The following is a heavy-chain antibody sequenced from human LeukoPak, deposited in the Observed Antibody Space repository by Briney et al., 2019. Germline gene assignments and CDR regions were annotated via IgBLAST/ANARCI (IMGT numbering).Heavy chain of an antibody. CDR3: ARGRQEISTILVVMTGVSYYLDV. V-gene: IGHV4-34*01. CDR2: INPSGST. Sequence: PSETLSLTCAVYGGSFSGYYWTWIRQSPGKGLEWIGEINPSGSTYYNPSLKSRLTISRGTSKNQISLRLSSVTAADTAVYYCARGRQEISTILVVMTGVSYYLDVWGKGTTVTVS. J-gene: IGHJ6*03. CDR1: GGSFSGYY. D-gene: IGHD3-22*01.